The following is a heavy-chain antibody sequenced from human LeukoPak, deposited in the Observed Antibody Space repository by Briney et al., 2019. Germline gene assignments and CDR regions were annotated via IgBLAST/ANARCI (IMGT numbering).Heavy chain of an antibody. CDR2: IYTSGST. D-gene: IGHD3-9*01. J-gene: IGHJ6*03. CDR3: PRDRPIGSGERDGISYYMDV. V-gene: IGHV4-4*07. Sequence: SETLSLTCTVSGGSISSYYWSWIRQPAGKGLEWIGRIYTSGSTNYNPSLRSRVTMSVDTSKNQFSLKLSAVTAADTAVYYCPRDRPIGSGERDGISYYMDVWGKGTTVTISS. CDR1: GGSISSYY.